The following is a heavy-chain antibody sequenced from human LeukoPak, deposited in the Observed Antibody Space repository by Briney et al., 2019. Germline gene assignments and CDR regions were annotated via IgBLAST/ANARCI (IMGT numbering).Heavy chain of an antibody. CDR2: IYYSGST. CDR3: ARDQWVLHPLFDP. Sequence: MPSETLSLTCTVSGGSISSSSYYWGWIRQPPGKGLEWIGSIYYSGSTYYNPSLKSRVTISVDTSKNQFSLKLSSVTAADTAVYYCARDQWVLHPLFDPWGQGTLVTVSS. CDR1: GGSISSSSYY. J-gene: IGHJ5*02. V-gene: IGHV4-39*07. D-gene: IGHD1-26*01.